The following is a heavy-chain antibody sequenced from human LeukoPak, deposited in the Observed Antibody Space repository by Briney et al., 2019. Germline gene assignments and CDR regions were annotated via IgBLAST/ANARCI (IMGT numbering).Heavy chain of an antibody. V-gene: IGHV1-2*02. D-gene: IGHD3-16*02. CDR1: GYTFTDYF. CDR2: INPNSGGT. Sequence: ASVKVSCKASGYTFTDYFIHWVRQAPGQGLEWMGWINPNSGGTNYAQKFQGRVTMTRDTSTNTAYMELSRLRSDDTAVFYCAKDLIMITFGGVIANWGQGTLVTVSS. CDR3: AKDLIMITFGGVIAN. J-gene: IGHJ4*02.